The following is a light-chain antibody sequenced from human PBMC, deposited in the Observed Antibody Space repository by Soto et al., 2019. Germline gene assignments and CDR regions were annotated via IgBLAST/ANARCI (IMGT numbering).Light chain of an antibody. CDR3: QQTYVAPFT. J-gene: IGKJ4*01. CDR1: QNIKSF. Sequence: DIQMTQSPSSLSASVGEIVTITCRASQNIKSFLNWYQQKPGKAPKLLIYATSSVQSAVPARFSGGRSCTDFSLSISSLQPEDFATYYGQQTYVAPFTFGGGTKVE. CDR2: ATS. V-gene: IGKV1-39*01.